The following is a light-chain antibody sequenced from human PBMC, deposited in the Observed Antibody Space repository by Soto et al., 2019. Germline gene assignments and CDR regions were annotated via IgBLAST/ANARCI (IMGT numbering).Light chain of an antibody. CDR3: QQSYSTPT. Sequence: EIVMTQSPATLSVSPGERATLSCRASQSVSSYLAWYQQKPGQAPRLLIYDASNRATGIPARFSGSGSGTDFTLTISSLQPEDFATYYCQQSYSTPTFGQGTKVDIK. J-gene: IGKJ1*01. CDR2: DAS. CDR1: QSVSSY. V-gene: IGKV3D-15*01.